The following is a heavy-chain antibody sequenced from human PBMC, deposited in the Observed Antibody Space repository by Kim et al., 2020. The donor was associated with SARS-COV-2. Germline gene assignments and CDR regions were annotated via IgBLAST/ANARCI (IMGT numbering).Heavy chain of an antibody. D-gene: IGHD5-12*01. CDR2: IVVGSGNT. J-gene: IGHJ3*02. Sequence: SVKVSCKASGFTFTSSAVQWVRQARGQRLEWIGWIVVGSGNTNYAQKFQERVTITRDMSTSTAYMELSSLRSEDTAVYYCAADLGGLVATGAFDIWGQGTMVTVSS. CDR1: GFTFTSSA. V-gene: IGHV1-58*01. CDR3: AADLGGLVATGAFDI.